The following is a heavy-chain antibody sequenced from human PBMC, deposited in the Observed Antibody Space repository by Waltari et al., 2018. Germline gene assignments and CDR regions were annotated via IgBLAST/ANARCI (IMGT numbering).Heavy chain of an antibody. CDR2: INTKAGHP. Sequence: QVQLVQSGSELKKPGASVNIPCKASGNTYNLYAINWVRQAPGQGLEWMGWINTKAGHPSYAQGFTRRVVFSVDTSVNTAFLQINSLKAGDTAMYYCATVLGAAPATRVTWGQGTLVTVSS. CDR1: GNTYNLYA. D-gene: IGHD6-13*01. CDR3: ATVLGAAPATRVT. J-gene: IGHJ4*02. V-gene: IGHV7-4-1*02.